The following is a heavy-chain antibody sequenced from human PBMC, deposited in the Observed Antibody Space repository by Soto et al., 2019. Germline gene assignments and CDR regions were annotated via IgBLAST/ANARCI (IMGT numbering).Heavy chain of an antibody. Sequence: EVQLLESGGDLVQPGGSLRLSGAASGFTFTSYAMSWIRQSPGKGLEWVSAITGGGDNTYYADSVKGRFTISRDNSKTTLYLQMNSLRAEDTAFYYCTQDGGSRDWLTINWGQGTLVTVSS. V-gene: IGHV3-23*01. J-gene: IGHJ4*02. D-gene: IGHD3-9*01. CDR2: ITGGGDNT. CDR3: TQDGGSRDWLTIN. CDR1: GFTFTSYA.